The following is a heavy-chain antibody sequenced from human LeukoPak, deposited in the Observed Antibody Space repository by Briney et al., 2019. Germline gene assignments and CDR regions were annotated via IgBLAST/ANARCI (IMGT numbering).Heavy chain of an antibody. CDR3: ARGGSQNYFDY. V-gene: IGHV1-8*03. CDR1: GGTFSSYA. Sequence: ASVKVSCKASGGTFSSYAISWVRQAPGQGLEWMGWMNPNSGNTGYAQKFQGRVTITRNTSISTAYMELSNLRSEDTAVYYCARGGSQNYFDYWGQGTLVTVSS. J-gene: IGHJ4*02. CDR2: MNPNSGNT. D-gene: IGHD6-13*01.